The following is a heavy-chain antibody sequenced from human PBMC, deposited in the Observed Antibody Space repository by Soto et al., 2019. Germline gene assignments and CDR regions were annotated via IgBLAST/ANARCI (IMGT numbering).Heavy chain of an antibody. CDR1: GFTFSSYG. D-gene: IGHD3-10*01. V-gene: IGHV3-33*01. Sequence: PGGSLRLSCAASGFTFSSYGMHWVRQAPGKGLEWVAVIWYDGSNKYYADSVKGRFTISRDNSKNTLYLQMNSLRAEDTAVYYCARVFSPTDFSWFGDFVASYGMDVWGQGTTVTVSS. J-gene: IGHJ6*02. CDR2: IWYDGSNK. CDR3: ARVFSPTDFSWFGDFVASYGMDV.